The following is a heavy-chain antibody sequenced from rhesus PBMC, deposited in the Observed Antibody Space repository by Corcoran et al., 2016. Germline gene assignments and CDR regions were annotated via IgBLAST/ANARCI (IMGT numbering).Heavy chain of an antibody. CDR3: ARASTDYGNFLYGLDS. D-gene: IGHD4-35*01. CDR1: GGSISGYY. Sequence: QVQLQESGPGVVKPSETLSLTCAVSGGSISGYYLWSWIRQPPGKGLEWIGYIGGSRGSTNYNPSLKSRVTISKDTSKNQFSLKLSSVTAADTAVYYCARASTDYGNFLYGLDSWGQGVVVTVSS. V-gene: IGHV4-127*01. J-gene: IGHJ6*01. CDR2: IGGSRGST.